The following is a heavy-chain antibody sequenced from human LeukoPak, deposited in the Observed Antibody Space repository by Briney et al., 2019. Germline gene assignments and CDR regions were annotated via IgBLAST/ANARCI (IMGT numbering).Heavy chain of an antibody. V-gene: IGHV4-39*07. D-gene: IGHD3-16*02. CDR1: GGSISSSSYY. Sequence: SETLSLTCTVSGGSISSSSYYWSWIRQPPGKGPEWIGEINHSGSTNYNPSLKSRVTISVDTSKNQFSLKLSSVTAADTAVYYCARRPYVWGSYRYTSYYFDYWGQGTLVTVSS. J-gene: IGHJ4*02. CDR2: INHSGST. CDR3: ARRPYVWGSYRYTSYYFDY.